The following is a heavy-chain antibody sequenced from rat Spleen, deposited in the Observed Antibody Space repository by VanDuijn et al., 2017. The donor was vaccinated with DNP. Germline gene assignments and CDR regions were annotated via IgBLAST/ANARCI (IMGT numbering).Heavy chain of an antibody. CDR3: TTRGSTGTSDY. Sequence: EVQLVESGGGLVQPGRSLKLSCVASGFSFSNYGMAWVRQGPTKGLEWVTSIISSGGSSFYRDSVRGRFTISRDNAENTLYLQMDSLRSEDTATYYCTTRGSTGTSDYWGRGVMVTVSS. CDR1: GFSFSNYG. D-gene: IGHD1-4*01. V-gene: IGHV5S13*01. CDR2: IISSGGSS. J-gene: IGHJ2*01.